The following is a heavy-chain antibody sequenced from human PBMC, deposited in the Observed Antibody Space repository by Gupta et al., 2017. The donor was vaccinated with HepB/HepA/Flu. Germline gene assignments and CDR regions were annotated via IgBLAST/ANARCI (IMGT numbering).Heavy chain of an antibody. CDR2: MLYSGST. CDR3: ARAMTFGGLFDS. CDR1: GGSITGDY. V-gene: IGHV4-59*01. J-gene: IGHJ4*02. Sequence: QVQLKESGPELVKPSETLSLTCTVSGGSITGDYWSWIRQPPGKGLEWIGYMLYSGSTNYNPSLKSRVTMSIDTSKSRFSLKLSSVTVADTAVYYCARAMTFGGLFDSWGQGTLVTVTS. D-gene: IGHD3/OR15-3a*01.